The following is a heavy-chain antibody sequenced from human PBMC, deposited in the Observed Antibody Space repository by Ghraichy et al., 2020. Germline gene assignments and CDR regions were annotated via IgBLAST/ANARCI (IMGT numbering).Heavy chain of an antibody. CDR1: GFSVNSNH. V-gene: IGHV3-53*01. Sequence: GGSLRLSCAASGFSVNSNHMNWVRQAPGKGLEWVSTIYNVGPTYYTESVKGRFTISRDISKNTLYLQMNSLRAEDTAVYYCARGGANSWIEPFDVWGQGTMVTVSP. D-gene: IGHD6-13*01. CDR2: IYNVGPT. J-gene: IGHJ3*01. CDR3: ARGGANSWIEPFDV.